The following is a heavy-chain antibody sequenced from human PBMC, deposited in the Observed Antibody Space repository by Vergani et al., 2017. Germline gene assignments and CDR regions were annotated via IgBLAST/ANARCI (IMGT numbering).Heavy chain of an antibody. CDR1: GYTFTSYY. V-gene: IGHV1-46*01. CDR2: INPSGGST. CDR3: ARGMYCGGDCYHPGGY. J-gene: IGHJ4*02. Sequence: QVQLVQSGAEVKKPGASVKVSCKASGYTFTSYYMHWVRQAPGQGLEWMGIINPSGGSTSYAQKFQGRVTITADKSTSTAYMELSSLRSEDTAVYYCARGMYCGGDCYHPGGYWGQGTLVTVSS. D-gene: IGHD2-21*02.